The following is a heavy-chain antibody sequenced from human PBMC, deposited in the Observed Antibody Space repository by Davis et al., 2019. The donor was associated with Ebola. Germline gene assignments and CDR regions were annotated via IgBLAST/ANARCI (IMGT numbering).Heavy chain of an antibody. CDR2: IKQDGTEK. CDR3: AKGGQVGATWRSSLDY. J-gene: IGHJ4*02. Sequence: GESLKISCAASGFTFSSYSMSWARQAPGKGLEWVANIKQDGTEKYYVDSVKGRFTISRDNSKNTLYLQMNSLRAEDTAVYYCAKGGQVGATWRSSLDYWGQGTLVTVSS. D-gene: IGHD1-26*01. CDR1: GFTFSSYS. V-gene: IGHV3-7*01.